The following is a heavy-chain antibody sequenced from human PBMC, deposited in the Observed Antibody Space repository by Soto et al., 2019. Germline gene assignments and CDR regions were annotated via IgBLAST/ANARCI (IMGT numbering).Heavy chain of an antibody. CDR2: INPNSGGT. CDR1: GYTFTGYY. J-gene: IGHJ5*02. D-gene: IGHD3-10*01. CDR3: ARDSYPSYPSSNWFDP. V-gene: IGHV1-2*02. Sequence: VKVSCKASGYTFTGYYMHWVRQAPGQGLEWMGWINPNSGGTNYAQKFQGRVTMTRDTSISTAYMELSRLRSDDTAVYYCARDSYPSYPSSNWFDPWGQGTLVTVSS.